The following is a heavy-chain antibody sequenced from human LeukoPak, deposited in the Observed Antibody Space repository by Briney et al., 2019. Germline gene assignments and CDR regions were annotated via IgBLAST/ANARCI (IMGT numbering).Heavy chain of an antibody. Sequence: PSETLSLTCAVYGGSFSGYYWSWIRQPPGKGLEWSGSIHYSGSTYYNPSLQSRVTISIDTSKNQFSLKLRFVTAADTAVYYCARVRCSGGSCPYYYYYYYMDVWGKGTTVTVSS. CDR1: GGSFSGYY. D-gene: IGHD2-15*01. J-gene: IGHJ6*03. CDR3: ARVRCSGGSCPYYYYYYYMDV. CDR2: IHYSGST. V-gene: IGHV4-34*01.